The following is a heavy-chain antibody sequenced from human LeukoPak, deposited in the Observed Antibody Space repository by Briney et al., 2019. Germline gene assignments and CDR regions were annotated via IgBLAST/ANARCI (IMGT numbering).Heavy chain of an antibody. D-gene: IGHD1-26*01. J-gene: IGHJ5*02. CDR1: GFTFSSYV. CDR2: ISSGGGST. Sequence: PGGSLRLSCAASGFTFSSYVMSWVRQAPGKGLEWVSTISSGGGSTYYADSVKGRFTISRDNSKNTLHLQMNSLRAEDTALYYCARAMGQEMPATSRWFDPWGQGSLVTVSS. V-gene: IGHV3-23*01. CDR3: ARAMGQEMPATSRWFDP.